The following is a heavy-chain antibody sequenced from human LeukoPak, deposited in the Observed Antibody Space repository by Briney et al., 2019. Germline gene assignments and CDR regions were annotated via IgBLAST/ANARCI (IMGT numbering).Heavy chain of an antibody. CDR1: GFTFSSYG. CDR2: IWYDGSNK. J-gene: IGHJ4*02. CDR3: ARGLWELLQYYFDY. Sequence: GGSLRLSCAASGFTFSSYGMHWVRQAPGKGLEWVAVIWYDGSNKYYADSVKGRFTISRDNSKNTLYLQMNSLRAEDTAVYYCARGLWELLQYYFDYWGQGTLVAVSS. V-gene: IGHV3-33*01. D-gene: IGHD1-26*01.